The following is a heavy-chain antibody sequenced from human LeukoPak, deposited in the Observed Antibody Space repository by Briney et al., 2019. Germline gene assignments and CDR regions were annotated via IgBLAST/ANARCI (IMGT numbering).Heavy chain of an antibody. D-gene: IGHD6-13*01. CDR1: GFTFSSYE. J-gene: IGHJ4*02. V-gene: IGHV3-48*03. CDR3: ARAYSSSWYAKYFDY. CDR2: ISSSGSTI. Sequence: EGSLRLSCAASGFTFSSYEMNWVRQAPGKGLEWVSYISSSGSTIYYADSVKGRFTISRDNAKNSLYLQMNSLRAEDTAVYYCARAYSSSWYAKYFDYWGQGTLVTVSS.